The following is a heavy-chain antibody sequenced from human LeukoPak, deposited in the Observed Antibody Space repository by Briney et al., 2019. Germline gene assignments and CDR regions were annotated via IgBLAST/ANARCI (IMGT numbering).Heavy chain of an antibody. CDR2: IYYSGST. J-gene: IGHJ5*02. V-gene: IGHV4-38-2*02. Sequence: SETLSLTCTVSGYSISSGYYWGWIRQPPGKGLEWIGSIYYSGSTYYNPSLKSRVTISVDTSKNQFSLKLSSVTAADTAVYYCAREQLDHNWFDPWGQGTLVTVSS. D-gene: IGHD6-6*01. CDR1: GYSISSGYY. CDR3: AREQLDHNWFDP.